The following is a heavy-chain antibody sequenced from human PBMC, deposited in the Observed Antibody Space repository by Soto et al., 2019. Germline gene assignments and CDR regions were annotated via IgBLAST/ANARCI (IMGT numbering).Heavy chain of an antibody. D-gene: IGHD5-12*01. CDR2: ISGSDGNI. Sequence: EEQLLESGGGLVQPGGSLRLSCAGSGFIFRNYAMSWVRQAPGKGLEWVSTISGSDGNIYYADSVKGRFTISRDNSKNTLYLQINSLRAEDTAIYTCARCQSGRTTHFDNWGQRTLVTVSS. CDR3: ARCQSGRTTHFDN. CDR1: GFIFRNYA. V-gene: IGHV3-23*01. J-gene: IGHJ4*02.